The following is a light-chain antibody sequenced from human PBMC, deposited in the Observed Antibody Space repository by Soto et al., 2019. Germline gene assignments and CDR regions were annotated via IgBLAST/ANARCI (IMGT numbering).Light chain of an antibody. J-gene: IGKJ4*01. CDR1: QSVRSNF. CDR2: GAS. Sequence: EIVLTQSPGTLSLSPGERATLSCRASQSVRSNFLAWYQQKPGQAPRLLIYGASNRATGIPDRFSGSGSGTDFTLTITRLEPEDFAVYYCQQFSSYPLTFGGGTKVEIK. V-gene: IGKV3-20*01. CDR3: QQFSSYPLT.